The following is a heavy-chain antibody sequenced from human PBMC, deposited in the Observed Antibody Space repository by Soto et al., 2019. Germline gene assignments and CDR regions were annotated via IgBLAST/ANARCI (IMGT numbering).Heavy chain of an antibody. Sequence: PGGSLRLSCAASGFTFSSYAMSWVRQAPGKGLEWVSAISGSGGSTYYADSVKGRFTISRDNSKNTLYLQMNSLRAEDTAVYYCAKDTYYYDSSGYYYSIRARSAFDIWGQGTMVTVSS. V-gene: IGHV3-23*01. D-gene: IGHD3-22*01. CDR1: GFTFSSYA. CDR3: AKDTYYYDSSGYYYSIRARSAFDI. J-gene: IGHJ3*02. CDR2: ISGSGGST.